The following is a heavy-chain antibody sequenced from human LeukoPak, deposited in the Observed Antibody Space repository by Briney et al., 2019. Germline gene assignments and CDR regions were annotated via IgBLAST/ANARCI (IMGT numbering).Heavy chain of an antibody. CDR3: ARDRGSYYGFDY. J-gene: IGHJ4*02. Sequence: GGSLRLSCAASGFTFKNSAMSWVRQAPGKGLVWVSAISDSGHTTYYADSVKGRFTISRDNSKNTLYLQMNSLRAEDTAVYYCARDRGSYYGFDYWGQGTLVTVSS. D-gene: IGHD1-26*01. V-gene: IGHV3-23*01. CDR1: GFTFKNSA. CDR2: ISDSGHTT.